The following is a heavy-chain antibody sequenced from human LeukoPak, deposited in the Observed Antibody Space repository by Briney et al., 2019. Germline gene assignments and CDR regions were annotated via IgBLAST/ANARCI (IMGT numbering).Heavy chain of an antibody. CDR3: ARDGPYYYDSSGYSDY. CDR1: GFTFSDYY. V-gene: IGHV3-11*04. Sequence: PGGSLRLSCAASGFTFSDYYISWIRQAPGKGLEWVSYISSSGSTIYYADSVKGRFTISRDNAKNSLYLQMNSLRAEDTAVYYCARDGPYYYDSSGYSDYWGQGTLVTVSS. J-gene: IGHJ4*02. CDR2: ISSSGSTI. D-gene: IGHD3-22*01.